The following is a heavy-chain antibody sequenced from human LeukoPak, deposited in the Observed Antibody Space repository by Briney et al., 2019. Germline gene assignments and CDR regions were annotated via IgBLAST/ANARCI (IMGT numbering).Heavy chain of an antibody. CDR1: GGSISSNNYY. D-gene: IGHD3-3*01. CDR2: IYYSANT. V-gene: IGHV4-39*01. J-gene: IGHJ4*02. CDR3: ATTYYDFWSGDIPLAY. Sequence: SETLSLTCTVSGGSISSNNYYWGWIRQPPGKGLEWLGSIYYSANTYYNPSLKSRGTISVDTSKNEFSLKLSSVTAADTAVYYCATTYYDFWSGDIPLAYWGQGTLVTVSS.